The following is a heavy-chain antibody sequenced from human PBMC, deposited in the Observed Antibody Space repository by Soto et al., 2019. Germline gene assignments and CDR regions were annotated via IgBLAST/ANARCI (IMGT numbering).Heavy chain of an antibody. D-gene: IGHD1-26*01. CDR1: GFTFSSYA. V-gene: IGHV3-23*01. CDR3: AKVVGATGYFDY. Sequence: LRLSCAASGFTFSSYAMSWVRQAPGKGLEWVSAISGSGGSTYYADSVKGRFTISRDNSKNTLYLQMNSLRAEDTAVYYCAKVVGATGYFDYWGQGTLVTVSS. CDR2: ISGSGGST. J-gene: IGHJ4*02.